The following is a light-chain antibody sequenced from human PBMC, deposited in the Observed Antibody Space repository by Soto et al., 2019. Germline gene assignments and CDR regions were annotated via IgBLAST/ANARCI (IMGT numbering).Light chain of an antibody. CDR1: SGSIASNY. Sequence: NFMLTQPHSVSESPGKTVTISCTRSSGSIASNYVQWYQQRPGSAPTTVIYEDNQRPSGVPDRFSGSIDSSSNSASLTISGLKTEDESYYYCQSYDSSNHGVFGTGTKLTVL. CDR2: EDN. V-gene: IGLV6-57*04. CDR3: QSYDSSNHGV. J-gene: IGLJ1*01.